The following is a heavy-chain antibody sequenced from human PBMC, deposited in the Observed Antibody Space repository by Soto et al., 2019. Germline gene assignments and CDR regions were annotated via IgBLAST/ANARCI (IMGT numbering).Heavy chain of an antibody. CDR2: INHSGST. CDR3: ARGLSPSSGSGDLKGDNWFDP. J-gene: IGHJ5*02. D-gene: IGHD3-10*01. Sequence: SETLSLTCAVYGGSFSGYYWSWIRQPPGKGLEWIGEINHSGSTNYNPSLKSRVTISVDTSKNQFSLKLSSVTAADTAVYYCARGLSPSSGSGDLKGDNWFDPWGQGTLVTVSS. CDR1: GGSFSGYY. V-gene: IGHV4-34*01.